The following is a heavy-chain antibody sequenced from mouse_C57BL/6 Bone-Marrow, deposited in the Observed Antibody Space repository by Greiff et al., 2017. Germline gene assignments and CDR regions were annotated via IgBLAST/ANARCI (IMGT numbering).Heavy chain of an antibody. J-gene: IGHJ2*01. CDR2: IDPEIGDT. V-gene: IGHV14-4*01. CDR3: SSLEGSYFDF. CDR1: GFNFTDDC. Sequence: VQLQQSGAELVRPGASVKMSCTASGFNFTDDCIHWVKQRPEQGLEWIGWIDPEIGDTDYDSKFTGKATLTSDTSSNTAYLQLSSLTSEDTAVYYGSSLEGSYFDFWGQGTPLTVAS.